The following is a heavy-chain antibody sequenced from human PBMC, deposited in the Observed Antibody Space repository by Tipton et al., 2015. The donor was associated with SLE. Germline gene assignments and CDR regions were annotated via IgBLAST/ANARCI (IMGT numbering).Heavy chain of an antibody. CDR3: AKALGQQLVRADAFDI. D-gene: IGHD6-13*01. V-gene: IGHV3-9*01. J-gene: IGHJ3*02. CDR1: GFTFDDYA. Sequence: RSLRLSCAASGFTFDDYAMHWVRQAPGKGLEWVSGISWNSGSIGYADSVKGRFTISRDNAKNSLYLQMNSLRAEDTALYYCAKALGQQLVRADAFDIWGQGTMVTVSS. CDR2: ISWNSGSI.